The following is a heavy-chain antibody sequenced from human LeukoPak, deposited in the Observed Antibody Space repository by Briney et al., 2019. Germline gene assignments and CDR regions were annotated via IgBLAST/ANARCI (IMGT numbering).Heavy chain of an antibody. CDR1: GYTFTSYD. J-gene: IGHJ4*02. V-gene: IGHV1-8*01. D-gene: IGHD3-22*01. Sequence: ASVKVSCKASGYTFTSYDINWVRQATGQGLEWMGWMNPNSGNTGYAQKFQGRVTITADESTSTAYMELSSLRSEDTAVYYCARSGGRDDSSGYPFDYWGQGTLVTVSS. CDR2: MNPNSGNT. CDR3: ARSGGRDDSSGYPFDY.